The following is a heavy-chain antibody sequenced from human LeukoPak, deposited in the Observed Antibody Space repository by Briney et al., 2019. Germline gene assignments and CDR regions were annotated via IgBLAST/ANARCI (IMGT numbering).Heavy chain of an antibody. Sequence: GGSLRLSCAASGFTFSSQGMNWLRQAPGKGLEWVAFIWSDGHNKYYTDSVKGRFAISRDNSKDTLYLQMNSLRPEDTAVYYCARGCPCSGGRLGDYWGQGTLVTVSS. V-gene: IGHV3-30*02. D-gene: IGHD2-15*01. CDR3: ARGCPCSGGRLGDY. J-gene: IGHJ4*02. CDR2: IWSDGHNK. CDR1: GFTFSSQG.